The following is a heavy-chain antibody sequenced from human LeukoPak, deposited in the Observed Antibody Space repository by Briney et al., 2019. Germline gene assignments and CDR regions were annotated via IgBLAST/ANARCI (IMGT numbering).Heavy chain of an antibody. Sequence: GASVKVSCKASGGTFSSYAISWVRQAPGPGLEWMGGIIRIFGTANYAKKFQARVTITTDESPSTAYMVLSSLRSEDTAVYYCARLELPNDYGKERLEGDYFDYWGQGTLVTVSS. D-gene: IGHD4-17*01. CDR2: IIRIFGTA. CDR1: GGTFSSYA. J-gene: IGHJ4*02. CDR3: ARLELPNDYGKERLEGDYFDY. V-gene: IGHV1-69*05.